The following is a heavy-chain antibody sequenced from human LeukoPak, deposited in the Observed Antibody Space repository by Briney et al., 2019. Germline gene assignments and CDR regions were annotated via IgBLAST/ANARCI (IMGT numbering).Heavy chain of an antibody. CDR2: IYHSGST. CDR1: GGSISGSNW. J-gene: IGHJ4*02. CDR3: VSNGWYSLEY. V-gene: IGHV4-4*02. D-gene: IGHD6-19*01. Sequence: TSGTLSLTCAVSGGSISGSNWWSWVRPAPGKGLEWIGEIYHSGSTNYNPSLKSRVTISVDKSKNQLSLRLNSVIAADTAVYYCVSNGWYSLEYWGQGTLVTVSS.